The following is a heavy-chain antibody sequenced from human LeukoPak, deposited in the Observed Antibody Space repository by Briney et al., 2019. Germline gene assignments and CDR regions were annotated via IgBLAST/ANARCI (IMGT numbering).Heavy chain of an antibody. CDR1: GDSISSHY. Sequence: SETLSLTCTVSGDSISSHYWSWIRQPPGKGLEWIGYIYYSGSTNYNPSLKSRVTISVDTSKNQFSLKLSSVTAADTAVYYCARVGVYYYMDVWGKGTTVTVSS. CDR3: ARVGVYYYMDV. CDR2: IYYSGST. V-gene: IGHV4-59*11. J-gene: IGHJ6*03.